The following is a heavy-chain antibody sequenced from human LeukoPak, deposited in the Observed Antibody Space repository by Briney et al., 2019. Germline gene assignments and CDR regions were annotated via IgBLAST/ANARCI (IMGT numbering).Heavy chain of an antibody. CDR3: ARGSGYYTGWSDP. D-gene: IGHD3-3*01. V-gene: IGHV1-2*02. CDR1: GYTFTGYY. Sequence: ASVKVSCRASGYTFTGYYMHWVRQAPGQGLEWMGWINPNSGGIKYAQRFQDRVSMTRDTSITTAHMELSRLRSDDTAVYYCARGSGYYTGWSDPWGQGTLVTVSS. CDR2: INPNSGGI. J-gene: IGHJ5*02.